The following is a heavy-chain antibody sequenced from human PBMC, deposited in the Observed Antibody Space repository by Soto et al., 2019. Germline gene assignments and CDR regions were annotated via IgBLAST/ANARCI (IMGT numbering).Heavy chain of an antibody. J-gene: IGHJ4*02. D-gene: IGHD3-22*01. Sequence: GGSLRLSCAASGFAFSSAWMSWVRQAPGKGLEWVGRLKSEAAGGTTDYAAPVKGRFTISRDDSKNTLYLQMNSLKTDDTAVYYCSYDSTRGDYWGLGTLVTVSS. CDR1: GFAFSSAW. V-gene: IGHV3-15*01. CDR2: LKSEAAGGTT. CDR3: SYDSTRGDY.